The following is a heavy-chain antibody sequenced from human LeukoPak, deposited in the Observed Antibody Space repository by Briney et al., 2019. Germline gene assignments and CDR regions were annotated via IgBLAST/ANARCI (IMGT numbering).Heavy chain of an antibody. D-gene: IGHD3-16*01. CDR2: ISWNSGSI. CDR3: ATTITGLFDY. V-gene: IGHV3-9*01. CDR1: GFTFDDYA. J-gene: IGHJ4*02. Sequence: GGSLRLSCAASGFTFDDYAMHWVRQAPGKGLEWVSGISWNSGSIGYADSVKGRFTISRDNAKNSLYLQMNSLRAEDTAVYYCATTITGLFDYWGQGTLVTVSS.